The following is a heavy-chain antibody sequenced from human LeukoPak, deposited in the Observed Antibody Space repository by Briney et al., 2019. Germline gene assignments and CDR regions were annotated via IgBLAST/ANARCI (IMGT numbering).Heavy chain of an antibody. Sequence: GGSLRLSCAASGFTFNSYWMNWVRQAPGKGLEWVADIKPDGSEKFYVDSVKGRFTISRDNAKNSLYLQMNSLRAEDTAVYYCARGGYSYGSNRDYWGQGTLVTVSS. D-gene: IGHD5-18*01. CDR3: ARGGYSYGSNRDY. CDR2: IKPDGSEK. J-gene: IGHJ4*02. CDR1: GFTFNSYW. V-gene: IGHV3-7*03.